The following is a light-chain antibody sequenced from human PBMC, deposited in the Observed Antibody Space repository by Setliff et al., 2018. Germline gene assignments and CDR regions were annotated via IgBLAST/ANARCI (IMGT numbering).Light chain of an antibody. J-gene: IGLJ1*01. CDR1: GGLVSGYNY. V-gene: IGLV2-8*01. CDR2: EVT. CDR3: SSYAGFNNLV. Sequence: QSALTQPPSASGSPGQSVTISCTGTGGLVSGYNYVSWYQQHPGKAPRLIIYEVTKRPSGVPDRFSGSNSGNTASLTVSGLQAEDEADYYCSSYAGFNNLVFGTGTKVTVL.